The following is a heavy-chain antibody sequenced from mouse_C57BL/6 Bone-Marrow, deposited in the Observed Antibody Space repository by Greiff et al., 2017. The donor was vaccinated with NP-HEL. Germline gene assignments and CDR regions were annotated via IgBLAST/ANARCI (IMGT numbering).Heavy chain of an antibody. CDR3: ARGSLYYDYDGSAWFAY. V-gene: IGHV1-64*01. J-gene: IGHJ3*01. CDR2: IHPNSGST. CDR1: GYTFTSYW. Sequence: QVQLKQPGAELVKPGASVKLSCKASGYTFTSYWMHWVKQRPGQGLEWIGMIHPNSGSTNYNEKFKSKATLTVDKSSSTAYMQLSSLTSEDSAVYYCARGSLYYDYDGSAWFAYWGQGTLVTVSA. D-gene: IGHD2-4*01.